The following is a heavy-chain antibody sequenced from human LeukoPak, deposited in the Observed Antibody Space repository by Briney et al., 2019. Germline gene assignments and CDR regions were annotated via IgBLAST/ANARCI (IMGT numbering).Heavy chain of an antibody. J-gene: IGHJ4*02. CDR3: AREGDSGDHVLFY. CDR2: IIPILGIA. V-gene: IGHV1-69*04. D-gene: IGHD4-17*01. Sequence: ASVKVSCKASGGTFSSYAISWVRQAPGQGLEWMGRIIPILGIANYAQKFQGRVTITADKSTSTAYMELSSLRSEDTAVYYCAREGDSGDHVLFYWGQGTLVTVSS. CDR1: GGTFSSYA.